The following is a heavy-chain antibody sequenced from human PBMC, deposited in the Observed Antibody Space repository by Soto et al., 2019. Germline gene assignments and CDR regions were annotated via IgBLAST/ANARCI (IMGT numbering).Heavy chain of an antibody. CDR1: GDSITSFY. CDR3: ATGPWLVPFDY. V-gene: IGHV4-59*01. Sequence: QVRLQESGPGLVKPSETLSLTCSVSGDSITSFYWNWIRRPPGKGLEWIGSIYYTGSTKYNPSLKSRVTISVDTSRRQFSLRLSSVTAADTAVYFCATGPWLVPFDYWGRGTLVTVPT. D-gene: IGHD6-19*01. J-gene: IGHJ4*02. CDR2: IYYTGST.